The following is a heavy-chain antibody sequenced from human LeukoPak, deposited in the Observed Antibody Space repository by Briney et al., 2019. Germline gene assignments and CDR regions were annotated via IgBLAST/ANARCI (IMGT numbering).Heavy chain of an antibody. CDR2: IKQDGSEK. CDR3: GRFTRSGDSVY. CDR1: GFTLSNYW. J-gene: IGHJ4*02. V-gene: IGHV3-7*05. D-gene: IGHD7-27*01. Sequence: GGSLRLSCAASGFTLSNYWMNWVRQAPGKGLEWVANIKQDGSEKYYVDSVKGRFTISRDITKNSVYLQMNSLRVEDTAVYYCGRFTRSGDSVYWGQGTLVTVSS.